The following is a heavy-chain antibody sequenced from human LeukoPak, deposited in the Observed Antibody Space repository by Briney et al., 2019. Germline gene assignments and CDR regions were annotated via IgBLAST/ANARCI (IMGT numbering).Heavy chain of an antibody. CDR3: ARDSFYGSGSYYTPSFDY. J-gene: IGHJ4*02. V-gene: IGHV3-30*19. Sequence: GESLRLSCAASGFTFSSYGMHWVRQAPGKGLEWVAVISYDGGNKYYADSVKGRFTISRDNSKNTLYLQMNSLRAEDTAVYYCARDSFYGSGSYYTPSFDYWGQGTLVTVSS. CDR1: GFTFSSYG. D-gene: IGHD3-10*01. CDR2: ISYDGGNK.